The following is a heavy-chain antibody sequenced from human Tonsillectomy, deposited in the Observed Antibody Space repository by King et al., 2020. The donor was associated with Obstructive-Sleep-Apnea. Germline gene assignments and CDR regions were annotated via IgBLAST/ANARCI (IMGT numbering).Heavy chain of an antibody. CDR1: GFTFSDYY. V-gene: IGHV3-11*06. CDR2: SSSSGTYI. D-gene: IGHD1-7*01. CDR3: ARRQIGTTSQYYAMDV. Sequence: VQLVQSGGGLVKPGGSLRLSCAASGFTFSDYYMTWIRQAPGKGLEWISYSSSSGTYINYADSVKGRFTISRDNAKNSLYLQMNSLRVEDTAVYYCARRQIGTTSQYYAMDVWGQGTTVTVSS. J-gene: IGHJ6*02.